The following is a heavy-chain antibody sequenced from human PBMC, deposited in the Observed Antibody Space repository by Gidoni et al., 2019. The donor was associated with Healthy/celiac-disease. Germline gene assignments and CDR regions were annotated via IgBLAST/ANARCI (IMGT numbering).Heavy chain of an antibody. CDR3: ARVALVWSGYTYYFDY. Sequence: EVQLVESGGGLVKPGGSLRLSCAASGFSFSSYSMNWVRQAPGKGLEVVSAISSSSSYIYYADSMKGRFTISRDNAKNSLYLQMNSLRAEDTAVYYCARVALVWSGYTYYFDYWGQGTLVTVSS. V-gene: IGHV3-21*01. CDR2: ISSSSSYI. CDR1: GFSFSSYS. D-gene: IGHD3-3*01. J-gene: IGHJ4*02.